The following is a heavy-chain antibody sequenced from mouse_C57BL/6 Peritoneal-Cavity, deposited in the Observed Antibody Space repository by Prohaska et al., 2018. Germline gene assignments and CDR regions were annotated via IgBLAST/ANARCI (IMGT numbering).Heavy chain of an antibody. CDR1: GFIFSGLW. D-gene: IGHD2-1*01. CDR2: INSDGSAI. CDR3: MRYGNYWYFDV. Sequence: QLLETGGGFVQPGGSRGLSCEGSGFIFSGLWMSWVRQTPGKTLEWIGDINSDGSAINYAPSIKDRFTIFRDNDKSTLYLQMSNVRSEDTATYFCMRYGNYWYFDVWGTGTTVTVSS. J-gene: IGHJ1*03. V-gene: IGHV11-2*01.